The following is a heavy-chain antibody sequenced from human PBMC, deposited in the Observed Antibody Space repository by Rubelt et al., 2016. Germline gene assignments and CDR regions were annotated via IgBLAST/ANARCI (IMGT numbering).Heavy chain of an antibody. V-gene: IGHV1-18*01. CDR2: ISAYNGNT. CDR1: GYTFTSYG. Sequence: QVQLVQSGAEVKKPGASVKVSCKASGYTFTSYGISWVRQAPGQGLEWMGWISAYNGNTNYAQKRRGRCTMTTRTSTSTVYMGLRSLGSEDTAVYYCARVYDSSDTYYFDYWGQGTLVTVSS. J-gene: IGHJ4*02. CDR3: ARVYDSSDTYYFDY. D-gene: IGHD3-22*01.